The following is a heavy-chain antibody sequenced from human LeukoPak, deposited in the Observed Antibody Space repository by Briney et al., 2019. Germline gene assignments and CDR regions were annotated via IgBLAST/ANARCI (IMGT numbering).Heavy chain of an antibody. V-gene: IGHV4-59*12. J-gene: IGHJ4*02. CDR2: IYYSGYT. CDR1: GGSISSYY. Sequence: SETLSLTCTVSGGSISSYYWSWIRQPPGKGLEWIGYIYYSGYTNYNPSLKSRVTISVDTSKNQFSLKLSSVTAADTAVYYCAHYYGSGSDYWGQGTLVTVSS. D-gene: IGHD3-10*01. CDR3: AHYYGSGSDY.